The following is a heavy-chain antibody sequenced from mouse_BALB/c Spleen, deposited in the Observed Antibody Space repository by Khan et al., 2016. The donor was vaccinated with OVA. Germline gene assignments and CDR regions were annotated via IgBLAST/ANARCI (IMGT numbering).Heavy chain of an antibody. D-gene: IGHD1-3*01. Sequence: EVELVESGGGLVKPGGSLKLSCAASGFTFSSYAMSWVRQTPEKRLEWVATINSDGTYTYYPDSVKGRFTISRDNAKNTLYLQMSSLRSEDTATYYCARHNFGPFAYLGQGTLVTVSA. J-gene: IGHJ3*01. CDR2: INSDGTYT. V-gene: IGHV5-9-3*01. CDR1: GFTFSSYA. CDR3: ARHNFGPFAY.